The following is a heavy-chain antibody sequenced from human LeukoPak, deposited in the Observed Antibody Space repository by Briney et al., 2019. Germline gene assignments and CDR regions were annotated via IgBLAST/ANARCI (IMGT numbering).Heavy chain of an antibody. V-gene: IGHV3-23*01. Sequence: GGSLRLSCAASGFTFSTYAMSWVRQAPGKGLEWVSAISGSGGSTYYADSVKGRFTISRDNSKNTLYLQMNSLRAEDTAVYYCARGKGNNWFDPWGQGTLVTVSS. D-gene: IGHD3-10*01. CDR1: GFTFSTYA. J-gene: IGHJ5*02. CDR2: ISGSGGST. CDR3: ARGKGNNWFDP.